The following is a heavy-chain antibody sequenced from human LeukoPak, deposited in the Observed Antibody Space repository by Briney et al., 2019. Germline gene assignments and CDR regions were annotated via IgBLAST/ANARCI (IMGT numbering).Heavy chain of an antibody. CDR2: IYYSGST. Sequence: ASETLSLTCTVSGGSISSSSYYWGWIRQPPGKGLEWIGSIYYSGSTYYNPSLKSRVTISVDTSKNQFSLKLSSVTAADTAVYYCARLHYYGSGSYYWGQGTLVTVSS. CDR1: GGSISSSSYY. CDR3: ARLHYYGSGSYY. J-gene: IGHJ4*02. D-gene: IGHD3-10*01. V-gene: IGHV4-39*01.